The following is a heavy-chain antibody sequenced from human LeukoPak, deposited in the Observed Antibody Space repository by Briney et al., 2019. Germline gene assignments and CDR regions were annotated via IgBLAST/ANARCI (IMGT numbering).Heavy chain of an antibody. Sequence: SETLSLTCAVSGGSINTYNWWSWVRQPPGKGLEWIGYIYYSGSTNYNPSLKSRVTISVDTSKNQFSLKLSSVTAADTAVYYCARYLHYDILTGPNYFDYWGQGTLVTVSS. D-gene: IGHD3-9*01. CDR1: GGSINTYN. V-gene: IGHV4-59*08. CDR2: IYYSGST. CDR3: ARYLHYDILTGPNYFDY. J-gene: IGHJ4*02.